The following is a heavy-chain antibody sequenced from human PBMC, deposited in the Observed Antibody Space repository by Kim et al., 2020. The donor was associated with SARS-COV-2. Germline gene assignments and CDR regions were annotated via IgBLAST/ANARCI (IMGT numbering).Heavy chain of an antibody. V-gene: IGHV3-30*01. Sequence: YYADSVKGRFTISRDASKDTLYLQMNSVGTEDTAVYYCAANPTYDRGHFDHWGQGTLVTVSS. CDR3: AANPTYDRGHFDH. D-gene: IGHD3-9*01. J-gene: IGHJ4*02.